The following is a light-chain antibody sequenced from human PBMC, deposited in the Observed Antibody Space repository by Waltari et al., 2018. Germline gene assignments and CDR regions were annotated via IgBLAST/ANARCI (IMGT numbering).Light chain of an antibody. CDR2: AAS. CDR1: QDVSTW. Sequence: DIQMTQSPSSLCASIGDRVTISCRASQDVSTWVAWYQQKPGKAPNLLISAASSLQSGVPSRFIGSGSGTDFTLTISGLQPEDFTIYFCQQTDSFPLTFGGGTKVELK. J-gene: IGKJ4*01. V-gene: IGKV1-12*01. CDR3: QQTDSFPLT.